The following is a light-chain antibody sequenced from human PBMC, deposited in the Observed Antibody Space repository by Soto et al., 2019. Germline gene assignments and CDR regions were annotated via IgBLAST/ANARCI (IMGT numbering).Light chain of an antibody. CDR2: DVS. J-gene: IGLJ2*01. V-gene: IGLV2-14*03. CDR3: CSYTSSSTPVV. Sequence: QTVVTQPASVSGSPGQSITISCTGTSSDVGGYHYVSWYQQHPGKAPKLMISDVSNRPSGVSNRFSGSKSGNTASLTISGLQAEDEADYYCCSYTSSSTPVVFGGGTQVPVL. CDR1: SSDVGGYHY.